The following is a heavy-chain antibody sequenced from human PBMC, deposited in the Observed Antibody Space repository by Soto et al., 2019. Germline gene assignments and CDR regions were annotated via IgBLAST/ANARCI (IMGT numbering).Heavy chain of an antibody. J-gene: IGHJ5*02. CDR1: GDSISSRNW. CDR3: ARRKLEMMYVGWFDP. CDR2: IHHSGST. D-gene: IGHD2-8*01. V-gene: IGHV4-4*02. Sequence: QVQLQESGPGLVKPAETLSLTFAVSGDSISSRNWWSWVRQTPGKGLEYIGEIHHSGSTNYNPSLQSRVTMSVDKSKNKFYLNLNSVTAADTDSYYCARRKLEMMYVGWFDPWGQGTLVTVSS.